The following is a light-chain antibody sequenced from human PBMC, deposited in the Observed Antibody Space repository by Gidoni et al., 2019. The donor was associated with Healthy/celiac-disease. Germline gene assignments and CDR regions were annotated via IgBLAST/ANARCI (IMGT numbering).Light chain of an antibody. CDR1: SSDVGSYNL. Sequence: HSALPQPASVSGSPGQSITISCTGTSSDVGSYNLVSWYQQHPGKAPKLMIYEGSKRPSGVSNRFSGSKSGNTASLTISGLQAEDEADYYCCSYAGSSPVFGGGTKLTVL. V-gene: IGLV2-23*01. J-gene: IGLJ2*01. CDR2: EGS. CDR3: CSYAGSSPV.